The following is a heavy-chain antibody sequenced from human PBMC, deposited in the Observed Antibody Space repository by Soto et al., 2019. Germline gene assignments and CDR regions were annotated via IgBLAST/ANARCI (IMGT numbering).Heavy chain of an antibody. CDR2: IYDSGST. CDR3: ARVWGVGWYFEY. J-gene: IGHJ4*02. Sequence: QVQLQESGPGLVKPSETLSLTCTVSGGSVRSESYYWNWIRQPPGKGLEWIGYIYDSGSTNYNPSVKSRASISVDMSKNHFSLKLRSVTAADTAVYYCARVWGVGWYFEYWGQGTLVTVSS. D-gene: IGHD6-19*01. V-gene: IGHV4-61*03. CDR1: GGSVRSESYY.